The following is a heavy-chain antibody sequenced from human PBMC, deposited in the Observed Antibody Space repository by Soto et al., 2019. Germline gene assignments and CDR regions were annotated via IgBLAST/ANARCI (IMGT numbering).Heavy chain of an antibody. D-gene: IGHD6-19*01. J-gene: IGHJ5*02. Sequence: SQTLSLTCAISGDSVSSATATWSWIRQSPSRGLEWLGRTYYRSKWYNDYAVSVKSRIIINPDTSKNQFSLQLNSVTPEDTAVYYCARSSSGINWFDPWGQGTLVTVSS. V-gene: IGHV6-1*01. CDR2: TYYRSKWYN. CDR3: ARSSSGINWFDP. CDR1: GDSVSSATAT.